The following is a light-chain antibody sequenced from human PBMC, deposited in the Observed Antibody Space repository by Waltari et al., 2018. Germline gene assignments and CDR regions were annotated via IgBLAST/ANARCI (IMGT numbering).Light chain of an antibody. CDR2: DAS. J-gene: IGKJ4*01. CDR3: QRRTNWPLT. CDR1: RSVTDS. V-gene: IGKV3-11*01. Sequence: EIVLTQSLATLSLSPGERATLSCRAGRSVTDSLAWYQQRPGQAPRLLIYDASARAAGIPARFSGSGSVADFTLTISSLEPEDFAVYYCQRRTNWPLTFGGGTRVEIK.